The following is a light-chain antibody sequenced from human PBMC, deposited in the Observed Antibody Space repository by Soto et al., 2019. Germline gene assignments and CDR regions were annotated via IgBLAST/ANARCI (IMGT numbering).Light chain of an antibody. Sequence: EIVMTQSPVTLSVSPGERATLSCRASQSVNNNIAWYQQKLGRAPRLLIYDASTRATGIPARFSGSGSGTEFTLTISSLHSEDFAVYYCQHYNNWPPITFGQGTRLEI. CDR1: QSVNNN. CDR2: DAS. J-gene: IGKJ5*01. V-gene: IGKV3-15*01. CDR3: QHYNNWPPIT.